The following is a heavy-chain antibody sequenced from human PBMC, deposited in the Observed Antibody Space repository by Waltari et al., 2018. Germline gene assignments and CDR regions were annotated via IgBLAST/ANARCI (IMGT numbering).Heavy chain of an antibody. Sequence: EVQLLESGGGLVQPGGSLRLSCAASGFTFSSYAMSWVRQAPGKGLEWGSASSGSGGSTYYADSVKGRFTISRDNSKNTLYLQMNSLRAEDTAVYYCASKRGYSYGYAFSYWGQGTLVTVSS. V-gene: IGHV3-23*01. D-gene: IGHD5-18*01. CDR2: SSGSGGST. CDR3: ASKRGYSYGYAFSY. J-gene: IGHJ4*02. CDR1: GFTFSSYA.